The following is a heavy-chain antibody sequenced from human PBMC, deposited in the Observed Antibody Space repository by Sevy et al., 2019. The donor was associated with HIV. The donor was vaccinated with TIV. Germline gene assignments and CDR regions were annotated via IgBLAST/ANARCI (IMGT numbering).Heavy chain of an antibody. CDR3: ARDRDHYYDSSGYYYGTPWPEYFQH. CDR2: ISSSSSTI. V-gene: IGHV3-48*02. CDR1: GFTFSSYS. J-gene: IGHJ1*01. D-gene: IGHD3-22*01. Sequence: GGSLRLSCAASGFTFSSYSMNWVRQAPGKGLEWVSYISSSSSTIYYADSVKGRFTISRDNAKNSLYLQMNSLRDEDTAVYYCARDRDHYYDSSGYYYGTPWPEYFQHWGQGTLVTVSS.